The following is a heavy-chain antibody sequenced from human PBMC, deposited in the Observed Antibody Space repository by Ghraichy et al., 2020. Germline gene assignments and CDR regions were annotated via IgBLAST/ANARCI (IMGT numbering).Heavy chain of an antibody. CDR1: GGSFSGYY. Sequence: SETLSLTCAVYGGSFSGYYWSWIRQPPGKGLEWIGEINHSGSTNYNPSLKSRVTISVDTSKNQFSLKLSSVTAADTAVYYCARGYWADYWAQGTLVTVSS. J-gene: IGHJ4*02. CDR2: INHSGST. CDR3: ARGYWADY. D-gene: IGHD2-15*01. V-gene: IGHV4-34*01.